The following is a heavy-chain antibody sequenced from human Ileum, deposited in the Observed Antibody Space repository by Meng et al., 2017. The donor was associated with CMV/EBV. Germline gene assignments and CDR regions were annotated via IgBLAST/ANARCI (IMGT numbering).Heavy chain of an antibody. V-gene: IGHV4-34*01. CDR2: FNHYGST. CDR3: ASGKSNLEY. Sequence: QRQRQGWGAGLLMPSETLSLTCAVYGGSFSGYYWSWIRQVPGKGLEWIGEFNHYGSTNYNPSLKSRVTISVDTSKNQFSLNLSSVTAADTAVYYCASGKSNLEYWGQGTLVTVSS. J-gene: IGHJ4*02. CDR1: GGSFSGYY. D-gene: IGHD4-11*01.